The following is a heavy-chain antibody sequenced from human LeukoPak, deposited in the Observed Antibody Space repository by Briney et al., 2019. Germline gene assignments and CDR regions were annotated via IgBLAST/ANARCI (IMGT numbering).Heavy chain of an antibody. V-gene: IGHV1-69*04. CDR3: ARDRQIVVVPAAQQVGMDV. D-gene: IGHD2-2*01. Sequence: SVKVSCKASGGTFSSYAISWVRQAPGQGLEWMGRIIPILGIANYAQKFQGRVTITADKSTSTAYMELSSLRSEDTAVYYCARDRQIVVVPAAQQVGMDVWGQGTTVTVSS. J-gene: IGHJ6*02. CDR2: IIPILGIA. CDR1: GGTFSSYA.